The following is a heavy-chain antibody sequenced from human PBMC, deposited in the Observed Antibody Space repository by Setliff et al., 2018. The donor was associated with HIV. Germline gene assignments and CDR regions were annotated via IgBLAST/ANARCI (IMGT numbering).Heavy chain of an antibody. V-gene: IGHV1-2*02. CDR1: GYRFTDYY. J-gene: IGHJ6*03. CDR2: INPNSGGT. Sequence: ASVKVSCKASGYRFTDYYMHWVRQAPGQGLEWMGWINPNSGGTNYAQKFQGRVTMTRDTSISTAYMELSRLRSDDTAVYYCARAQLGTPYYYYYYMDVWGKGTTVTVSS. D-gene: IGHD2-2*01. CDR3: ARAQLGTPYYYYYYMDV.